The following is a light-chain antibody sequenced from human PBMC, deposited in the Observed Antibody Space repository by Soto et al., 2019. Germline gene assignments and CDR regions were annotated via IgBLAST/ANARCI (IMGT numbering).Light chain of an antibody. CDR1: QSITSW. Sequence: IQMTQSPSTRCSSLGDRVTITCGASQSITSWLAWYQQKPGKGPNLLISDASSLQSGVPSRFSVSVSGTEFTLTISRLQTDDFATYYCQQYNSYPLTFCGGTKVDIK. V-gene: IGKV1-5*01. J-gene: IGKJ4*01. CDR3: QQYNSYPLT. CDR2: DAS.